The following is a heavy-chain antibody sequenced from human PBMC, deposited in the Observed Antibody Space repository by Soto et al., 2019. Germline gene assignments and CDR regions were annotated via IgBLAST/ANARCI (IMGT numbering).Heavy chain of an antibody. V-gene: IGHV3-48*02. J-gene: IGHJ4*02. CDR2: ITSNGTTV. Sequence: EVHLVESGGGLVQPGGSLRLSCAASGFTFSSYSLNWVRQAPGKGLEWVSYITSNGTTVYYADSVRGRFTISRDNAKNSLYLQMNSLRDDDTAVYYCARGSSNWAYYFDFWGQGTLVTVSS. D-gene: IGHD6-13*01. CDR3: ARGSSNWAYYFDF. CDR1: GFTFSSYS.